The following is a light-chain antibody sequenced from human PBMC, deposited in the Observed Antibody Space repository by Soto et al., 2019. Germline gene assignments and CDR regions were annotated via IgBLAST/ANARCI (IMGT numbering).Light chain of an antibody. Sequence: EIVMTQSPATLSVSPGERATLSCRASQSVSSNLAWYQQKPGQAPRLLIYGASTRATGLPARFSGSGSGTEFTLSIGSLQSEDFAVYYCQQYNDWPPTFGQGTKVDIK. J-gene: IGKJ1*01. CDR1: QSVSSN. CDR2: GAS. V-gene: IGKV3-15*01. CDR3: QQYNDWPPT.